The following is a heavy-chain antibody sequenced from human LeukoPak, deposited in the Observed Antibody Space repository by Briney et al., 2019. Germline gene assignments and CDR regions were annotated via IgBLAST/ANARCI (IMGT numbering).Heavy chain of an antibody. J-gene: IGHJ4*02. CDR2: ISQDGTNK. CDR3: AKCGYSGCHLIDY. Sequence: GGSLRLSCAVSGFTFTSYAMHWVRQAPGKGLEWVTVISQDGTNKYYAESVKGRFTISRDNSKNTLYLQMDTLRAEDTAVYYCAKCGYSGCHLIDYWGQGTLVTVSS. D-gene: IGHD5-12*01. CDR1: GFTFTSYA. V-gene: IGHV3-30-3*02.